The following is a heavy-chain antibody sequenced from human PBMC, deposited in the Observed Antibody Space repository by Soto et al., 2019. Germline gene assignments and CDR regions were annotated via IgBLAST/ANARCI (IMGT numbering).Heavy chain of an antibody. V-gene: IGHV3-23*01. Sequence: GGSLRLSXAASGFTFSTYAMGWVRQAPGKGLEWVSSIDSGGRKTYYLDSVKGRFTISRDNSKNTVYLHMHSLRAEDTAIYYCAKGAVVVKVEFDSWGQGNLVTVSS. CDR3: AKGAVVVKVEFDS. CDR2: IDSGGRKT. D-gene: IGHD2-15*01. CDR1: GFTFSTYA. J-gene: IGHJ4*02.